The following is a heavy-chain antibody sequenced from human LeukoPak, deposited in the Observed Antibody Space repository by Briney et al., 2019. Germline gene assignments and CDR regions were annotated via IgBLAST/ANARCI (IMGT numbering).Heavy chain of an antibody. CDR1: GFTFRNHG. CDR2: ISPSGDIT. CDR3: AKDRPTVYSSSWLHFLDS. Sequence: GGSLRLSCAASGFTFRNHGMDWVRQAPGKGLEWVSGISPSGDITYYADSVKGRFTISRDNSKNTLYLQMNSLRADDTAVYYCAKDRPTVYSSSWLHFLDSWGQGTLVTVSS. J-gene: IGHJ4*02. V-gene: IGHV3-23*01. D-gene: IGHD6-13*01.